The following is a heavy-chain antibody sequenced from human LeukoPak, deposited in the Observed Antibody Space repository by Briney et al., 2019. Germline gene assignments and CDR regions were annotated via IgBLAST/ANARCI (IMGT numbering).Heavy chain of an antibody. Sequence: SQTLSLTCAISGDSVSNKNVAWNWVRQSPSRGLEWLGRASYKSEWSFNYAASVKSRITINADTSKNQFSLRLNSVTPEDTAVYYCAGSYSTGLYYFDYWGQGTLVTVSS. D-gene: IGHD6-19*01. J-gene: IGHJ4*02. V-gene: IGHV6-1*01. CDR3: AGSYSTGLYYFDY. CDR2: ASYKSEWSF. CDR1: GDSVSNKNVA.